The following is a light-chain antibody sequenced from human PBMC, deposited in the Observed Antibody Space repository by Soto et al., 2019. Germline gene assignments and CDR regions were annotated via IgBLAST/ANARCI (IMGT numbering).Light chain of an antibody. J-gene: IGKJ5*01. Sequence: EIVLTQSPGTLSLSPGERATLSCRASQSGSGSYLAWYQQKPGQAPRLLISGASRRATGIPDRFSGSGSGTDFTLTISSLEPEDFAVYYCQQYGSSPRITFGQGTRLEIK. CDR2: GAS. CDR3: QQYGSSPRIT. V-gene: IGKV3-20*01. CDR1: QSGSGSY.